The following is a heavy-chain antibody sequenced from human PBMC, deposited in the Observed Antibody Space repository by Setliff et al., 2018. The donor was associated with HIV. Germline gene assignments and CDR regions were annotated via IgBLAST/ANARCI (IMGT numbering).Heavy chain of an antibody. CDR3: SRYNPASYNNYYYYYMDV. V-gene: IGHV4-59*01. Sequence: SETLSLTCTVSGGSINGNYWSWIRQAPGKGLEWIGYIYYSGDTTYNPSTTYNPSLKSRVTISVDTSKNQFSLKLTSVTAADTAVYFCSRYNPASYNNYYYYYMDVWGKGTTVTVSS. D-gene: IGHD1-1*01. CDR1: GGSINGNY. CDR2: IYYSGDTTYNPST. J-gene: IGHJ6*03.